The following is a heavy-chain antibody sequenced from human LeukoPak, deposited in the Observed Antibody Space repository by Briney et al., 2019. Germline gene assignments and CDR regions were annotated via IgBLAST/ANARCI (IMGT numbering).Heavy chain of an antibody. J-gene: IGHJ4*02. CDR1: GYTLTELS. V-gene: IGHV1-24*01. D-gene: IGHD6-19*01. CDR2: FDPEDGET. CDR3: ATYIAVAGTGYFDY. Sequence: ASVKVSCKVSGYTLTELSMHWVRQAPGKGLEWVGGFDPEDGETIYAQKFQGRVTMTEDTSTDTAYMELSSLRSEDTAVYYCATYIAVAGTGYFDYWGQGTLVTVSS.